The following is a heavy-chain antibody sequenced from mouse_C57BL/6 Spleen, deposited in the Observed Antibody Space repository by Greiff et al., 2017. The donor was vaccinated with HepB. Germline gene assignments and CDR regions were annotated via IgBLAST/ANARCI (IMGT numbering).Heavy chain of an antibody. CDR2: IYPGSGST. CDR1: GYTFNSYW. V-gene: IGHV1-55*01. CDR3: ASRRIYYGNLY. D-gene: IGHD2-1*01. J-gene: IGHJ2*01. Sequence: VQLQQPGAELVKPGASVKMSCKASGYTFNSYWITWVKQRPGQGLEWIGDIYPGSGSTNYNEKFKSKATLTVDTSSSTAYMQLSSLTSEDSAVYYCASRRIYYGNLYWGQGTTLTVSS.